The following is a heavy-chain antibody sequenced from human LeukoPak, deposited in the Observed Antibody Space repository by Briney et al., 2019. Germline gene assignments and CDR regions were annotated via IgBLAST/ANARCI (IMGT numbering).Heavy chain of an antibody. D-gene: IGHD2-2*01. Sequence: GGSLRLSCAASGFTFSSYAMSWVRQAPGKGLEWVSAISGSGGSTYYADSVKGRFTISRDNSMNTLYLQMNSLRAEDTAVYSCARIRARYANDGFDFWGQGTMVTVSS. V-gene: IGHV3-23*01. CDR1: GFTFSSYA. CDR3: ARIRARYANDGFDF. J-gene: IGHJ3*01. CDR2: ISGSGGST.